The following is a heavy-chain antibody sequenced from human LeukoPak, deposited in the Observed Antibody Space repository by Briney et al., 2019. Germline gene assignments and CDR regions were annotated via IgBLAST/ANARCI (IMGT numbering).Heavy chain of an antibody. D-gene: IGHD3-22*01. J-gene: IGHJ4*02. CDR3: ARLEINYYDSSGYYGY. Sequence: SETLSLTCTVSGGSFSSDSWTWIRQPPGKGLEWIGYVYSSGSTNYNPALRGRVTISVDASKNQFSLSLSSVTAADTAVYYCARLEINYYDSSGYYGYWGQGTLVTVSS. CDR2: VYSSGST. CDR1: GGSFSSDS. V-gene: IGHV4-59*08.